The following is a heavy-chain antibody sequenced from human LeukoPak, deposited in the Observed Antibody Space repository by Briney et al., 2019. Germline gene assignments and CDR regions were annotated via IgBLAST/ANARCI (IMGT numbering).Heavy chain of an antibody. V-gene: IGHV4-34*01. D-gene: IGHD3-22*01. CDR2: MNPSGST. Sequence: SEALSLTCAVYGGSFSGYYWTWIRQTPEKGLEWIGEMNPSGSTNYNPSLRSRVTISVDTSKNQFSLELCSVTAADTAVYYCARGRQDVTMIVVVMTAVSYYLDVWGKGTTVTVS. CDR1: GGSFSGYY. J-gene: IGHJ6*03. CDR3: ARGRQDVTMIVVVMTAVSYYLDV.